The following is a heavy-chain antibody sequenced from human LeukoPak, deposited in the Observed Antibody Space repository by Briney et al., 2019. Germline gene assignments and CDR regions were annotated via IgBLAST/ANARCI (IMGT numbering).Heavy chain of an antibody. CDR1: GFTFSSYG. Sequence: GGSLRLSCAASGFTFSSYGMHWVRQAPGKGLEWVAFIRYDGSNKYYADSVKGRFTISRDNSKNTLYLQMNSLRAGDTAVYYCAKDGVTFGGVIAPIFYYFDYWGQGTLVTVSS. D-gene: IGHD3-16*02. CDR2: IRYDGSNK. J-gene: IGHJ4*02. V-gene: IGHV3-30*02. CDR3: AKDGVTFGGVIAPIFYYFDY.